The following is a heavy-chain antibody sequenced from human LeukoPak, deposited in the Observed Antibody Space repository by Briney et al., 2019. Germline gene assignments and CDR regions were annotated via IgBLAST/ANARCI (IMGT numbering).Heavy chain of an antibody. J-gene: IGHJ4*02. CDR2: IYYSGST. CDR1: GGSISSSSYY. Sequence: PSETLSLTCTVSGGSISSSSYYWGWIRQPPGKGLEWIGSIYYSGSTYYNPSLKSRVTISVDTSKNQFSLKLSSVTAADTAVYYCARHVIAVAGHFDYWGQGTLVTVSS. CDR3: ARHVIAVAGHFDY. V-gene: IGHV4-39*01. D-gene: IGHD6-19*01.